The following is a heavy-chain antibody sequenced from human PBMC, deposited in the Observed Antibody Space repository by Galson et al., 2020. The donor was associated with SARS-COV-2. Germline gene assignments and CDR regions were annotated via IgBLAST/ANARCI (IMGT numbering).Heavy chain of an antibody. J-gene: IGHJ6*02. D-gene: IGHD3-22*01. CDR3: ARDRGSYYDSSGYYPLYYYYGMDV. CDR2: ITSDGSST. V-gene: IGHV3-74*01. Sequence: GGSLRLSCAASGFTFRSYWMHWVRQAPGKGLVWVQRITSDGSSTSNADSVKGRFTISRDNAKNTLYLQMNSLRAEDTAVYYCARDRGSYYDSSGYYPLYYYYGMDVWGQGTTVTVSS. CDR1: GFTFRSYW.